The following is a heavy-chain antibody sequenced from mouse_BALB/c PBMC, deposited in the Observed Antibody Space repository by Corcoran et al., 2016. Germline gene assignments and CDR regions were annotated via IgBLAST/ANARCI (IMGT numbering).Heavy chain of an antibody. J-gene: IGHJ2*01. CDR3: ARSLSYYGYVY. V-gene: IGHV1-84*02. D-gene: IGHD1-2*01. Sequence: QIQLQQSGPELVKPGASVKISCKASGYTFTDSYINWVKQKPGQGLEWIGWIYPGSGNTKYNEKFKGKATLTVDTSSSTAYMQLSSLTSEDTAVYFCARSLSYYGYVYWGQGTTLTVSS. CDR2: IYPGSGNT. CDR1: GYTFTDSY.